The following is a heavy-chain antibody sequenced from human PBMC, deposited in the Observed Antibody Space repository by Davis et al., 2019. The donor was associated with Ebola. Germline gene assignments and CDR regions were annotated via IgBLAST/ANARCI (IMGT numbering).Heavy chain of an antibody. Sequence: GESLKISCAASGFTFSSYWMSWVRQAPGKGLEWVAVISYDGSNKYYADSVKGRFTISRDNSKNTLYLQMNSLRAEDTAVYYCARDKVTTASFDYWGQGTLVTVSS. CDR1: GFTFSSYW. CDR3: ARDKVTTASFDY. D-gene: IGHD4-17*01. CDR2: ISYDGSNK. V-gene: IGHV3-30*03. J-gene: IGHJ4*02.